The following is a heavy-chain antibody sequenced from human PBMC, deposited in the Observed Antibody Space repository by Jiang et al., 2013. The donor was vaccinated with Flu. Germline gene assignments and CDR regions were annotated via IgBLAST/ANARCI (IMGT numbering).Heavy chain of an antibody. CDR2: MYYSGST. CDR1: DDSMYSTDYL. V-gene: IGHV4-39*01. Sequence: GLVKPSETLSLTCTVSDDSMYSTDYLWGWIRQPPGKGLEWIETMYYSGSTYYNPSLRGRVSISLDSSKNQFSLKVTSLTAADTAVYYCARQNRDCSGGSCSNWFDPWGQGTLVTVSS. J-gene: IGHJ5*02. CDR3: ARQNRDCSGGSCSNWFDP. D-gene: IGHD2-15*01.